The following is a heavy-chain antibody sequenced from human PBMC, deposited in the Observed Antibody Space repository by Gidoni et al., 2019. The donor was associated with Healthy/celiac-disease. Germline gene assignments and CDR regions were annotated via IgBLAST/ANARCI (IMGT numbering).Heavy chain of an antibody. CDR3: ARHIWGSYRPDY. CDR2: IYYSGST. J-gene: IGHJ4*02. V-gene: IGHV4-39*01. CDR1: GGSISSSSYY. Sequence: QLQLQESGPGLVKPSETLSLTCTVSGGSISSSSYYWGWIRQPPGKGLEWIGSIYYSGSTYYNPSLKSRVTISVDTSKNQFSLKLSSVTAADTAVYYCARHIWGSYRPDYWGQGTLVTVSS. D-gene: IGHD3-16*02.